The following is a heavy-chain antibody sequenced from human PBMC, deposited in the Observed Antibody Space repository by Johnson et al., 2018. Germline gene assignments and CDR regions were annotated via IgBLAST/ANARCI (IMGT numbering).Heavy chain of an antibody. CDR1: GFTFSAYY. Sequence: QVQLVESGGGLVKPGGSLRLSCAASGFTFSAYYMSWFRQAPGKGLEWLSYITPSGSTMYYADSVKGRFTLSRDNAKKSLYLQMNSLRGDDTAVYYCASSYYSGPSDTFDIWGQGTMVTVSS. CDR2: ITPSGSTM. V-gene: IGHV3-11*04. D-gene: IGHD3-10*01. CDR3: ASSYYSGPSDTFDI. J-gene: IGHJ3*02.